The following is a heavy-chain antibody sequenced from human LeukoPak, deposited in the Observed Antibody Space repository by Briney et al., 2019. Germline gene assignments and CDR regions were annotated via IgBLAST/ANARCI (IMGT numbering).Heavy chain of an antibody. CDR1: GGSIGSYY. Sequence: SETLSLTCTVSGGSIGSYYWSWIRQPPGKGLEWIGYIYYSGSTNYNPSLKSRVTISVDTSKNQFSLKLSSVTAADTAVYYCARESSSSSRWFDPWGQGTLVTVSS. V-gene: IGHV4-59*01. J-gene: IGHJ5*02. CDR3: ARESSSSSRWFDP. D-gene: IGHD6-6*01. CDR2: IYYSGST.